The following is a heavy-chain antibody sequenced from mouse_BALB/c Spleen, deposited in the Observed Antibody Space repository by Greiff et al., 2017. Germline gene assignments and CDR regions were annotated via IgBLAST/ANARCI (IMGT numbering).Heavy chain of an antibody. V-gene: IGHV3-6*02. J-gene: IGHJ2*01. CDR3: ARLILYYFDY. CDR2: ISYDGSN. CDR1: GYSITSCYY. D-gene: IGHD1-2*01. Sequence: DVQLQESGPGLVKPSQSLSLTCSVTGYSITSCYYWNWIRQFPGNKLEWRGYISYDGSNNYNPSLKNRISITRDTSKNQFFLKLNSVTTEDTATYYCARLILYYFDYWGQGTTLTVSS.